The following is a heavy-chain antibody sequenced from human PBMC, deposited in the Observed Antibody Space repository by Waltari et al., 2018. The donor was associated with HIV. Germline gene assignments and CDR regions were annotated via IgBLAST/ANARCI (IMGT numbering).Heavy chain of an antibody. Sequence: QVQLQESGPGLVKPSQTLSLTCTVSGGSINSGSYYWSWIRQPAGKGLEWIGRVYTGGSAYYNPFLKSRVTISVDTSKNQFSLRLSSVTAADTAVYYCARVGGRCSNGVCYGWFDPWGQGTLVTVSS. D-gene: IGHD2-8*01. J-gene: IGHJ5*02. CDR1: GGSINSGSYY. CDR2: VYTGGSA. V-gene: IGHV4-61*02. CDR3: ARVGGRCSNGVCYGWFDP.